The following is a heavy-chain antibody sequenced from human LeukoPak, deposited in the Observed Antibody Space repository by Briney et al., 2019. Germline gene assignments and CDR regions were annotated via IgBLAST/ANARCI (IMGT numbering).Heavy chain of an antibody. CDR3: AIWYYDILTGYYRPFDY. Sequence: ASVKVSCKVSGYSLTELSMHWVRQTLGKRLEWMGAFDPGDAETIFAQNFQGRVTLTADTSTDTAYMELTSLRSEDTAVYYCAIWYYDILTGYYRPFDYWGQGTLVTVSS. CDR1: GYSLTELS. CDR2: FDPGDAET. V-gene: IGHV1-24*01. J-gene: IGHJ4*02. D-gene: IGHD3-9*01.